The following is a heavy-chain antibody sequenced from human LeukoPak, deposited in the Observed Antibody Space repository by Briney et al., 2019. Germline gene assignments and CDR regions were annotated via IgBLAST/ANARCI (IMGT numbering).Heavy chain of an antibody. CDR3: ARAPEVPAALIYYYYYYMDV. CDR1: GFTFSDYY. J-gene: IGHJ6*03. V-gene: IGHV3-11*04. Sequence: GGSLRLSCAASGFTFSDYYMNWVRQAPGKGLEWVSYISSSGSTIYYADSVKGRFTISRDDAKNSLYLQMNSLRAEDTAVYYCARAPEVPAALIYYYYYYMDVWGKGTTVTISS. D-gene: IGHD2-2*01. CDR2: ISSSGSTI.